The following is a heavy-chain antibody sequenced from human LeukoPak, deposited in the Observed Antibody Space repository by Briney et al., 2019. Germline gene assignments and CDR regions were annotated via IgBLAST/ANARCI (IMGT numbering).Heavy chain of an antibody. J-gene: IGHJ4*02. Sequence: GGSLRLSCAASGFTFGNAWMSWVRQAPGKGLEWVGRIKSKTDGGTTDYAAPVKGRFTISRDDSKNTLYLQMNSLKTEDTVVYYCTTGEMATTPFDYWGQGTLVTVSS. CDR3: TTGEMATTPFDY. V-gene: IGHV3-15*01. CDR1: GFTFGNAW. D-gene: IGHD5-24*01. CDR2: IKSKTDGGTT.